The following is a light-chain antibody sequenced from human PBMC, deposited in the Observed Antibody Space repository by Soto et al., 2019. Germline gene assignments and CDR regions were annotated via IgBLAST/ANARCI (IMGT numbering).Light chain of an antibody. CDR2: GVV. V-gene: IGLV2-8*01. CDR3: KSYAGSNTYV. J-gene: IGLJ1*01. CDR1: KNDIGVYDF. Sequence: QSVLTQPPSASGSPGQSVTISCTGTKNDIGVYDFVSWYQHHPGKAPRLIIYGVVQRPSGVPDRFSGSKSGNTASLTVSGLQAADEGDYFCKSYAGSNTYVFGSGTKLTVL.